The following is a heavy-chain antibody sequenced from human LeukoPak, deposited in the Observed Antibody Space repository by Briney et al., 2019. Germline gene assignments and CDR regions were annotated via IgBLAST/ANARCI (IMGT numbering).Heavy chain of an antibody. Sequence: GRSLRLSCAASGFTFSSYAMHWVRQAPGKGLEWVAVISYDGSNKYYADSVKGRFTISRDNSKNTLYLQMNSLRAEDTAVYYCAREVIGGSREPNYSYYYGMDVWGQGTTVTVSS. CDR3: AREVIGGSREPNYSYYYGMDV. V-gene: IGHV3-30-3*01. D-gene: IGHD3-16*02. CDR2: ISYDGSNK. CDR1: GFTFSSYA. J-gene: IGHJ6*02.